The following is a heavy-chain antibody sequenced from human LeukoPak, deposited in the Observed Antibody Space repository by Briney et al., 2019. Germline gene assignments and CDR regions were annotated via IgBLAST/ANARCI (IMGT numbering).Heavy chain of an antibody. CDR2: ISGSGGGT. CDR1: GFTFSSYA. V-gene: IGHV3-23*01. J-gene: IGHJ4*02. CDR3: AKDHGSTWYPYYFDY. D-gene: IGHD6-13*01. Sequence: GGSLRLSCAASGFTFSSYAMSWVRQAPGKGLEWVSGISGSGGGTYYADFVKGRFTISRDNSKNTLYLQMSSLRAEDTAVYYCAKDHGSTWYPYYFDYWGQGTLVTVSS.